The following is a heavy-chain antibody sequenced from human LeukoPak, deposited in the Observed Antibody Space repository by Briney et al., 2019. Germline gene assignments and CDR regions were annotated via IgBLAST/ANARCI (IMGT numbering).Heavy chain of an antibody. CDR3: ARTGFNFFDY. V-gene: IGHV3-48*03. CDR2: SSSGDNII. CDR1: GFIFSSYE. Sequence: PGGSLRLSCAAFGFIFSSYEMNWVRQAPGKGLEWISYSSSGDNIIYYGDSVRGRFTISRDNAKNSLYLQMNSLRAEDTAVYYCARTGFNFFDYWGHGTLVTVSS. J-gene: IGHJ4*01.